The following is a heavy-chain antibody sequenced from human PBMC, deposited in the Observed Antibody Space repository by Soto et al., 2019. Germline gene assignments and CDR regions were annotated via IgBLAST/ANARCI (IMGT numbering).Heavy chain of an antibody. CDR2: SYYIGST. J-gene: IGHJ6*02. D-gene: IGHD2-2*01. V-gene: IGHV4-31*03. CDR3: PKDRARYCSSPNCSGYHYYGMDV. CDR1: GGSISSGGYY. Sequence: QVQLQESGPGLVKPSQTLSLTCTVSGGSISSGGYYWSWIRQHPGKGLEWIGYSYYIGSTYYNPSLYSRVTVSVDTAKHHFSLKLRCVTAADTAVYFCPKDRARYCSSPNCSGYHYYGMDVWCQGTTVTV.